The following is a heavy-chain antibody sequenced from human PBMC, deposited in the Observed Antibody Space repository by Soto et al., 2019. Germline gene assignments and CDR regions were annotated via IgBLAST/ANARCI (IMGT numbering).Heavy chain of an antibody. D-gene: IGHD3-16*01. CDR2: ISGGGDAA. CDR3: ARKILGSTSRPNYWYFDV. Sequence: EVQLLESGGGLVQPGGSLRLSCADSGFTFINYAMNWVRQVPGKGLEWVSSISGGGDAAFFPDSVRGRFTISRDNSKNTVALQMNSLGVDDTAVYYCARKILGSTSRPNYWYFDVWGRGTLVTVSS. J-gene: IGHJ2*01. V-gene: IGHV3-23*01. CDR1: GFTFINYA.